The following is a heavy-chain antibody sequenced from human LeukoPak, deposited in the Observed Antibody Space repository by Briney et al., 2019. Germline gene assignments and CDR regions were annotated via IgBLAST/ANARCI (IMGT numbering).Heavy chain of an antibody. CDR1: GGSISSSSYY. J-gene: IGHJ6*03. Sequence: SETLSLTRTVSGGSISSSSYYWGWIRQPPGKGLEWIGSIYYSGSTYYNPSLKSRVTIAVDTSKNQFSLKVSSVTAADTAVYYCARVGRVVTPYYMDVWGKGTTVTVSS. D-gene: IGHD3-3*01. CDR3: ARVGRVVTPYYMDV. CDR2: IYYSGST. V-gene: IGHV4-39*07.